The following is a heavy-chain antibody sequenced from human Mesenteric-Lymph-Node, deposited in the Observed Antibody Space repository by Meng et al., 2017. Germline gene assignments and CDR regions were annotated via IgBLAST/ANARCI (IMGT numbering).Heavy chain of an antibody. Sequence: QVEPRESGPGRVKPPGTLSLTCAVSGGSISSSNWWSWVRQPPGKGLEWIGEIYHSGSTNYNPSLKSRVTISVDKSKNQFSLNLSSVTAADTAVYYCARVGQWLPIDYWGQGTLVTVSS. CDR3: ARVGQWLPIDY. D-gene: IGHD6-19*01. J-gene: IGHJ4*02. V-gene: IGHV4-4*03. CDR2: IYHSGST. CDR1: GGSISSSNW.